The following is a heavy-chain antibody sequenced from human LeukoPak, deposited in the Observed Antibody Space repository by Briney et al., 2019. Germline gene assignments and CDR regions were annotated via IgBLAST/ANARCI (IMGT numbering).Heavy chain of an antibody. D-gene: IGHD6-13*01. CDR1: GFTFSSYG. Sequence: GGSLRLSCAASGFTFSSYGMHWVRQAPGKGLEGVAVIWYDGSNKYYADSVKGRFTISRDNSKNTLYLQMNSLRAEDTAVYYCARVCSSSWLDYWGQGTLVTVSS. V-gene: IGHV3-33*01. CDR3: ARVCSSSWLDY. J-gene: IGHJ4*02. CDR2: IWYDGSNK.